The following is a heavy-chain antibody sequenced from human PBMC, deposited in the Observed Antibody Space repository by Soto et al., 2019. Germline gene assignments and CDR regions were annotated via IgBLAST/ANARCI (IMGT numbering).Heavy chain of an antibody. Sequence: GGSLRLSCVASGFTFSSYAMSWVRQAPGKGLEWVSAISGSGGSSYYADSVKGRFTISRDSSKSTLYLQMNSLRAEDTAVYYGAKSSPRAVAEYLWGQGTLVTVSS. D-gene: IGHD1-7*01. J-gene: IGHJ5*02. CDR2: ISGSGGSS. V-gene: IGHV3-23*01. CDR3: AKSSPRAVAEYL. CDR1: GFTFSSYA.